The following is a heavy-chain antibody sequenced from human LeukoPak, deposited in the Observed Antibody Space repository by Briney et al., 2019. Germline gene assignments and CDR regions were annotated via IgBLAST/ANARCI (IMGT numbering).Heavy chain of an antibody. V-gene: IGHV3-23*01. CDR2: IFQGGGEI. CDR1: GFTFSTFA. D-gene: IGHD5-12*01. CDR3: ARHSGYYRRGPDYYYYYMDV. Sequence: GGSLRLSCAASGFTFSTFAMIWVRQPPGKGLEWVSSIFQGGGEIHYADSVRGRFTISRDNSKSTLFLQMNSLRAEDTALYYCARHSGYYRRGPDYYYYYMDVWGKGTTVTVSS. J-gene: IGHJ6*03.